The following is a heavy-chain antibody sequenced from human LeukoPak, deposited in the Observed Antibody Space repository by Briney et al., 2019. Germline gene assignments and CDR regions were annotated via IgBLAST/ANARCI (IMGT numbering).Heavy chain of an antibody. J-gene: IGHJ4*02. D-gene: IGHD5-24*01. CDR1: GYTFTGYY. V-gene: IGHV1-2*02. CDR3: ARDRGVEMATIREYYFDY. CDR2: INPNSGGT. Sequence: ASVKVSCMASGYTFTGYYMHWVRQAPGQGLEWMGWINPNSGGTNYAQKFQGRVTMTRDTSISTAYMELSRLRSDDTAVYYCARDRGVEMATIREYYFDYGGQGTLVTVSS.